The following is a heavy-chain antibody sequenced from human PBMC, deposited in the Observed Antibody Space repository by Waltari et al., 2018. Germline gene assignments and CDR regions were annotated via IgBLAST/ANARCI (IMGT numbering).Heavy chain of an antibody. CDR1: GYSFTSYW. CDR2: IYPGDSDT. D-gene: IGHD6-19*01. J-gene: IGHJ4*02. Sequence: EVQLVHSGAEVKRPGESLRISCKTSGYSFTSYWISWVRQMPGKGLEWMGMIYPGDSDTRYSPSFHGEVTISADKSISISYLQWSSLKASDTATYYCAKMEGWTFDYWGQGVLVTVSS. CDR3: AKMEGWTFDY. V-gene: IGHV5-51*01.